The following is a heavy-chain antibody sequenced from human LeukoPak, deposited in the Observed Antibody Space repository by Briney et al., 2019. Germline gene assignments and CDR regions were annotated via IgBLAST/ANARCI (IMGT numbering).Heavy chain of an antibody. CDR1: GGSISSSFNY. J-gene: IGHJ5*02. V-gene: IGHV4-39*01. CDR3: ARHYGP. D-gene: IGHD3-16*01. Sequence: SETLSLTCTVSGGSISSSFNYWAWIRQPPGKGLEWIGSIYESGSAYYNPSLKSRITMSVDTSENQFSLKRTSVTAADTAVYYCARHYGPWGQGTLVTVSS. CDR2: IYESGSA.